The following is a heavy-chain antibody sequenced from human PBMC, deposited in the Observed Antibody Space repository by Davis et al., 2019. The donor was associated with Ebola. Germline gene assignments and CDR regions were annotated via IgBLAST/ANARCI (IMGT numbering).Heavy chain of an antibody. CDR3: ARALKGYCTGGVCPTPYFDY. CDR2: INHSGST. Sequence: SETLSLTCAVYGGSFSGYYWSWIRQPPGKGLEWIGEINHSGSTNYNPSLTSRVTISVDTSKNQFSLKLSSVTAADTAVYYCARALKGYCTGGVCPTPYFDYWGQGTLVTVSS. J-gene: IGHJ4*02. D-gene: IGHD2-8*02. V-gene: IGHV4-34*01. CDR1: GGSFSGYY.